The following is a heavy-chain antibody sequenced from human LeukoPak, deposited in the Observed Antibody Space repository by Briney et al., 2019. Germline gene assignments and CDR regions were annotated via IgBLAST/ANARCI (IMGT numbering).Heavy chain of an antibody. CDR2: INPNSGGT. CDR1: GYTFTSYG. Sequence: ASVKVSCKASGYTFTSYGISWVRQAPGQGLEWMGWINPNSGGTNYAQKFQGRVTMTRDTSISTAYMELSRLRSDDTAVYYCARADYGGNSVPHWGQGTLVTVSS. V-gene: IGHV1-2*02. D-gene: IGHD4-23*01. CDR3: ARADYGGNSVPH. J-gene: IGHJ4*02.